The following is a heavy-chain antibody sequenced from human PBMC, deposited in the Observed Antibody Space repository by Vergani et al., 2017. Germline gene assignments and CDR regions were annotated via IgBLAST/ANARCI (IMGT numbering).Heavy chain of an antibody. CDR1: GYSFTSYW. J-gene: IGHJ3*02. D-gene: IGHD6-19*01. CDR2: IYPGDSDT. Sequence: EVQLVQSGAEVKKPGESLKISCKGSGYSFTSYWIGWVRQMPGKGLEWMGLIYPGDSDTRYSPSFQGPVTISADKSISTAYLQWSRLKASDTAMYYFARPPIAVAGRGAFDIWGQGTMVTVSS. CDR3: ARPPIAVAGRGAFDI. V-gene: IGHV5-51*01.